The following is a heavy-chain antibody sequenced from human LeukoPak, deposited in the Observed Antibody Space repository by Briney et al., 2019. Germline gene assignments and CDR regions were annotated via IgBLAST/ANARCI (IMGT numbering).Heavy chain of an antibody. CDR2: IYNSGST. V-gene: IGHV4-31*03. J-gene: IGHJ1*01. D-gene: IGHD6-19*01. CDR3: ARSSSNCWYSEYFQL. Sequence: KTSETLSLTCTVSGGSISSGFYYWSWIRQHPVKGLEWIGYIYNSGSTYYNPSLKSRVTISVDTSKNQFSLKLSSVTAADTAVYYCARSSSNCWYSEYFQLWGQSTLVTVSS. CDR1: GGSISSGFYY.